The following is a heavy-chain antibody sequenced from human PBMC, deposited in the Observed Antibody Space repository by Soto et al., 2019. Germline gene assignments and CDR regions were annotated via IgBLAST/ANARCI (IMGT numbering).Heavy chain of an antibody. V-gene: IGHV4-59*01. CDR2: CYYGST. J-gene: IGHJ4*02. Sequence: SETLYLTCTVSCGSIGSYYWSWIRQPPGKGLECIGYCYYGSTNYNPSFKSRVTISVDVSKDQSSLRRSSVTAADTAVYYCARGSYASSTYYYEPFDSWGQGTLVTVSS. D-gene: IGHD3-22*01. CDR1: CGSIGSYY. CDR3: ARGSYASSTYYYEPFDS.